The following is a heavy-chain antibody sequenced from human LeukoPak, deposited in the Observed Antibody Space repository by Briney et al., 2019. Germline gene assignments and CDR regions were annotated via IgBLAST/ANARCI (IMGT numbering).Heavy chain of an antibody. V-gene: IGHV4-34*01. CDR2: INHSGST. D-gene: IGHD1-26*01. CDR1: GGSFSGYC. CDR3: ARKGYSDSNAFDI. J-gene: IGHJ3*02. Sequence: PSETLSLTCAVYGGSFSGYCWSWIRQPPGKGLEWIGEINHSGSTNYNPSLKSRVTISVDTSKNQFSLKLSSVTAADTAVYYCARKGYSDSNAFDIWGQGTMVTVSS.